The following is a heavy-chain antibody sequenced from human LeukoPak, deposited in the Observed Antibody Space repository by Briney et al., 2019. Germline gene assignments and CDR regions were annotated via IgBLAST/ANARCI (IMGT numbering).Heavy chain of an antibody. Sequence: PGRSLRLSCAASGFTFSSYAMHWVRQAPGKGLEWVAVISYDGSNKYYADSVKGRFTISRDNSKNTLYLQMNSLRAEDTAVYYCARACLVVILRPSWFDPWGQGTLVTVSS. J-gene: IGHJ5*02. D-gene: IGHD3-3*01. CDR1: GFTFSSYA. CDR3: ARACLVVILRPSWFDP. V-gene: IGHV3-30*04. CDR2: ISYDGSNK.